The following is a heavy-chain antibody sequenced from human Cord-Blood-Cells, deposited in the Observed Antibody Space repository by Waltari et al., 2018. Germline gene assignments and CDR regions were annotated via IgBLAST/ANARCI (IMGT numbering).Heavy chain of an antibody. CDR1: GGSFSGCY. V-gene: IGHV4-34*01. CDR3: ATRYSGSYYAFDI. J-gene: IGHJ3*02. D-gene: IGHD1-26*01. Sequence: QVQLQQWGAGLLKPSETLSLPCAGHGGSFSGCYRSWLRQPPGKGLEWIGESNHSGSTNYNPSLKSRVTISVDTSKNQFSLKLSSVTAAETAVYYCATRYSGSYYAFDIWGQGTMVTVSS. CDR2: SNHSGST.